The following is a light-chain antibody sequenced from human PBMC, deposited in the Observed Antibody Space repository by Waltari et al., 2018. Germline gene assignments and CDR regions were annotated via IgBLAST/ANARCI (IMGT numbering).Light chain of an antibody. CDR1: QNLDRL. Sequence: TQSPSTLSAFVGDKVTITCRASQNLDRLLAWYQQKPGKAPRLLIYMASNLESGVPSRCSGSGSGTEFTLTINSLQPDDFATYYCQQYINYWTFGQGTKVQ. V-gene: IGKV1-5*03. CDR2: MAS. CDR3: QQYINYWT. J-gene: IGKJ1*01.